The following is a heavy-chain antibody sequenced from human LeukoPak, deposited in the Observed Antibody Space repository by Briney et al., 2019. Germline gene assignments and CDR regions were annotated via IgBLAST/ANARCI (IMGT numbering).Heavy chain of an antibody. CDR1: GFTFSNSA. CDR2: ISASGGST. D-gene: IGHD6-13*01. Sequence: GGSLRLSCAASGFTFSNSAMSWVRQAPGKGLEWVSSISASGGSTYYADSVKGRFTISRDNSKNTLYLQMNSLRAEDTAVYYCAKDLSLFSSSWSPFDYWGQGTLVTVSS. J-gene: IGHJ4*02. V-gene: IGHV3-23*01. CDR3: AKDLSLFSSSWSPFDY.